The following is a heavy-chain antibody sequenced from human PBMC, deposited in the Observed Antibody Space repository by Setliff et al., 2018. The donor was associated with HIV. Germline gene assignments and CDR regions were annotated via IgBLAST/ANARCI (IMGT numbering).Heavy chain of an antibody. D-gene: IGHD6-19*01. J-gene: IGHJ4*02. CDR2: INAGDDNT. Sequence: ASVKVSCKAFGYTFGTNAIHWVRQAPGQRLEWMGYINAGDDNTRYSEKFQGRVTITRDTSANTAYMELSSLRSEDTAVYYCARGSCSGCYLSDYWGLGTLVTSPQ. CDR3: ARGSCSGCYLSDY. V-gene: IGHV1-3*01. CDR1: GYTFGTNA.